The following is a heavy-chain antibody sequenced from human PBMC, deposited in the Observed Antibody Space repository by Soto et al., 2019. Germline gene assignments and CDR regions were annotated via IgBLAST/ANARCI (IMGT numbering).Heavy chain of an antibody. J-gene: IGHJ6*02. CDR2: INHSGST. D-gene: IGHD2-2*01. Sequence: PXETLSLTFSVYGGSFSGYYWSWIRQPPGKGLDWIGEINHSGSTNYNPSLKSRVTISVDTSKNQFSLKLSSVTAADTAVYYCAIMADIVVVPAARRDYYGMDVWGQGTTVTVS. CDR3: AIMADIVVVPAARRDYYGMDV. CDR1: GGSFSGYY. V-gene: IGHV4-34*01.